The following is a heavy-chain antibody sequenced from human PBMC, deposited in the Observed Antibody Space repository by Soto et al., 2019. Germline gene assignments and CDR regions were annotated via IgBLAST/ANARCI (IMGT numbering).Heavy chain of an antibody. J-gene: IGHJ4*02. V-gene: IGHV4-59*01. Sequence: SETLSLTCTVSGGSMSSYYWSWIRQPPGMGLEWIGYIYYGGSTNYNPSLKSRVAISVDTSKNQFSLKLTSVTAADTAVYYCARVSWLKQQLVSGFDYWGQGTLVTVSS. CDR3: ARVSWLKQQLVSGFDY. CDR2: IYYGGST. CDR1: GGSMSSYY. D-gene: IGHD6-13*01.